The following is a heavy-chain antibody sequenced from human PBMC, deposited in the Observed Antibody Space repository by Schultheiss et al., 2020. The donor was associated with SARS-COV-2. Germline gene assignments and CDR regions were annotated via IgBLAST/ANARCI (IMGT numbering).Heavy chain of an antibody. D-gene: IGHD5-18*01. CDR1: GYTFTSYG. Sequence: ASVKVSCKASGYTFTSYGISWVRQAPGQGLEWMGWISAYNGNTNYAQKLQGRVTMTTDTSTSTAYMELRSLRSDDTAVYYCAKDSAAMVNYYYYGMDVWGQGTTVTVSS. CDR2: ISAYNGNT. V-gene: IGHV1-18*01. CDR3: AKDSAAMVNYYYYGMDV. J-gene: IGHJ6*02.